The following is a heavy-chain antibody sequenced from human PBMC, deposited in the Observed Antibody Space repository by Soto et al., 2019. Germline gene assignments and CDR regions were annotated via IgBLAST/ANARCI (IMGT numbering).Heavy chain of an antibody. CDR1: GYTFTSYY. CDR3: ARDLIISDFWSGYYQLYYYYYGMDV. Sequence: ASVKVSCKASGYTFTSYYMHWVRQAPGQGLEWMGIINPSGGSTSYARKFQGRVTMTRDTSTSTVYMELSSLRSEDTAVYYCARDLIISDFWSGYYQLYYYYYGMDVWG. V-gene: IGHV1-46*01. CDR2: INPSGGST. D-gene: IGHD3-3*01. J-gene: IGHJ6*02.